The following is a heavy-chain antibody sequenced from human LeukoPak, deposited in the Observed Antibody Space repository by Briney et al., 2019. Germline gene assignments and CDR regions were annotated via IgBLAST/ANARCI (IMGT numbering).Heavy chain of an antibody. CDR3: AKERRPYYYYYYGMDV. J-gene: IGHJ6*02. Sequence: PGRSLRLSCAASGFTFDDYAMHWVRQAPGKGLEWVSGISWNSGSIGYADSVKGRFTISRDNAKNSLYLQMNSLRAEDTALYYCAKERRPYYYYYYGMDVWGQGTTVTVSS. CDR1: GFTFDDYA. V-gene: IGHV3-9*01. CDR2: ISWNSGSI.